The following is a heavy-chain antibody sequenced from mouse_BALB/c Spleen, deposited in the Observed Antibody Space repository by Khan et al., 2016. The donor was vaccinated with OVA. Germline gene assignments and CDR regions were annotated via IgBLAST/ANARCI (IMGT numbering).Heavy chain of an antibody. CDR3: ARMARN. CDR1: GLNIKDTC. Sequence: IQLQQSGAELVKSGATVKLSCTASGLNIKDTCMHWVKQSPEKGLKWIGRIDPQTGNTKYAAKFQGKATITADTSSNTAYLQLSSLTSEDTAVYCCARMARNWGQGTTLTVSS. CDR2: IDPQTGNT. J-gene: IGHJ2*01. V-gene: IGHV14-3*02.